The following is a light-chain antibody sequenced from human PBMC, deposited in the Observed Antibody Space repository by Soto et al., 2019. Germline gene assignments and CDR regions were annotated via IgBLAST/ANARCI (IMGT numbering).Light chain of an antibody. CDR1: QSISDT. J-gene: IGKJ1*01. CDR3: QQYNSYPWT. Sequence: EIVMTQSPATLSVSPGGRATLSCRASQSISDTLAWYQQKPGQAPRLLIYGASTRAPGFPARFSGSGSGTEFTLTISSLQPDDFATYYCQQYNSYPWTFGQGTKVDIK. CDR2: GAS. V-gene: IGKV3-15*01.